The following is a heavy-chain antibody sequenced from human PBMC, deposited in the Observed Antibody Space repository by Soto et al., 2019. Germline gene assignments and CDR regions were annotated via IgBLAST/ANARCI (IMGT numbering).Heavy chain of an antibody. CDR1: GGSISSGGYY. J-gene: IGHJ6*03. V-gene: IGHV4-31*03. CDR2: IYYSGST. CDR3: ARANRDGDYYYYYYYYMDV. Sequence: QVQLQESGPGLVKPSQTLSLTRTVSGGSISSGGYYWSWIRQHPGKGLEWIGYIYYSGSTYYNPSLKSRVTISVDTSKNQFSLKLSSVTAADTAVYYCARANRDGDYYYYYYYYMDVWGKGTTVTVSS. D-gene: IGHD4-17*01.